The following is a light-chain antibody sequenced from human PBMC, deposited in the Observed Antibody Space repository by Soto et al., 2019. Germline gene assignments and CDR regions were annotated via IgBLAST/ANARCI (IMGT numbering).Light chain of an antibody. V-gene: IGLV2-8*01. CDR3: SSYAGSSNV. J-gene: IGLJ1*01. CDR1: SSDVGGYNY. CDR2: EVN. Sequence: QSALTQPPSASGSPGQSVAISCTGTSSDVGGYNYVSWYQQHPGKAPKLMIYEVNKRPSGVPDRFSGSKSGNTASPTVSGLQAEDEADYYCSSYAGSSNVFGTGTQLTVL.